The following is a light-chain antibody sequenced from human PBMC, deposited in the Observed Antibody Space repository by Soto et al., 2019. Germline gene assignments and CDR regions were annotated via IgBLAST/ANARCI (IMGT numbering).Light chain of an antibody. CDR1: QSVSSSY. V-gene: IGKV3-20*01. J-gene: IGKJ1*01. Sequence: ETGLTHSPATLSLSPGERATLSCRASQSVSSSYLAWYQQKPGQAPRLLIYDASSRATGIPDRFSGSGSGTDFTLIISRLEPEDFAVYYCQQYGRSPWTFGQGTKVDI. CDR3: QQYGRSPWT. CDR2: DAS.